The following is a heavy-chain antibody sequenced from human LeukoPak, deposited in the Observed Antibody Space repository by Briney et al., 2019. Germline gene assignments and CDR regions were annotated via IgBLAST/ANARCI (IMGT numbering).Heavy chain of an antibody. D-gene: IGHD2-15*01. CDR3: ARVVVAAGTWYFDY. CDR2: IKQDESEK. J-gene: IGHJ4*02. CDR1: GFTFSSYW. V-gene: IGHV3-7*01. Sequence: GGSLRLSCAASGFTFSSYWMNWVRVRQAPGKGLEWVAIIKQDESEKYYVDSVKGRFTISRDNAKNSLYLQMNSLRAEDTAVYYCARVVVAAGTWYFDYWGQGTLVTVSS.